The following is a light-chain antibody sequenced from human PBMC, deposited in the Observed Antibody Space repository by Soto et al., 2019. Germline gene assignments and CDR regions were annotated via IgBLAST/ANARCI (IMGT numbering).Light chain of an antibody. V-gene: IGLV1-40*01. CDR2: GNS. CDR3: QSYDSSLSGVV. Sequence: QSVLTQPPSVSVAPGQRVTISCTGSSSNIGAGYDVHWYQQLPGTAPKFLIYGNSNRPSGVPDRFSGSKSGTSASLAITGLQAEDEADYYCQSYDSSLSGVVFGGGTKLTVL. J-gene: IGLJ2*01. CDR1: SSNIGAGYD.